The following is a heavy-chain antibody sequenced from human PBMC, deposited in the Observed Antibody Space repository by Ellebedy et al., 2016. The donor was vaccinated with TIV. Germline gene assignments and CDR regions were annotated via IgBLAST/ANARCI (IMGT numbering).Heavy chain of an antibody. D-gene: IGHD3-3*01. V-gene: IGHV1-69*06. Sequence: SVKVSCXASGYTFTSYGIGWVRQAPGQGLEWMGGIIPIFGTANYAQKFQGRVTITADKSTSTAYMELSSLRSEDTAVYYCAREGEDYDFGGYGMDVWGQGTTVTVSS. J-gene: IGHJ6*02. CDR2: IIPIFGTA. CDR1: GYTFTSYG. CDR3: AREGEDYDFGGYGMDV.